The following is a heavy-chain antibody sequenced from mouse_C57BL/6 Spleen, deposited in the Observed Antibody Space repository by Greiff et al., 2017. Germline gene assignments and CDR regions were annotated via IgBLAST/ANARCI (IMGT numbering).Heavy chain of an antibody. CDR3: AKELRRYFDV. V-gene: IGHV1-18*01. Sequence: EVQLQQSGPELVKPGASVKIPCKASGYTFTDYNMDWVKQSHGTSLEWIGDINPNNGGTTYNQKFKGKATLTVDKSSSTAYMELRSLASEDTAVYYCAKELRRYFDVGGTGTTVTVSS. J-gene: IGHJ1*03. CDR1: GYTFTDYN. D-gene: IGHD1-1*01. CDR2: INPNNGGT.